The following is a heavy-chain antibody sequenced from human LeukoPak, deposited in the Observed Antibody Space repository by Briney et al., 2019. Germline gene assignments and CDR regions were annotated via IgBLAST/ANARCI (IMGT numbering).Heavy chain of an antibody. Sequence: ASVKVSCKASVYTFTRYYMHWVRQARGQGLEWRGISSPSGGSTSDAQKFKRTVTMTRETYTSTVYMELSSLRSEDPAVYYRARGAGAGRDGFDYWGQGTLVTVSS. D-gene: IGHD6-13*01. V-gene: IGHV1-46*01. CDR1: VYTFTRYY. J-gene: IGHJ4*02. CDR3: ARGAGAGRDGFDY. CDR2: SSPSGGST.